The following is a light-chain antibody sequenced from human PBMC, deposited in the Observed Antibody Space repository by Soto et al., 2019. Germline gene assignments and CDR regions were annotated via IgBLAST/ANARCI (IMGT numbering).Light chain of an antibody. CDR3: MQATQPYT. J-gene: IGKJ2*01. Sequence: EIVMTQTPLSSRVTLGQPASISCRSSQSLVHRDGNTYLSWLHQRPGQPPRLLIYMISDRFSGVPDRFSGSGAGTDFTLKISRVEAEDVGVYYCMQATQPYTFGQGTQLEIE. V-gene: IGKV2-24*01. CDR2: MIS. CDR1: QSLVHRDGNTY.